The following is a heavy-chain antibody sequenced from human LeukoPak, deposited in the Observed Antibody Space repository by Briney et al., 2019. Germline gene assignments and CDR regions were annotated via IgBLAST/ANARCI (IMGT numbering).Heavy chain of an antibody. J-gene: IGHJ4*02. CDR3: AKDFRPFQPGIAAAYGVDY. V-gene: IGHV3-9*01. CDR1: GFTFDDYA. Sequence: PGGSLRLSCAASGFTFDDYAMHWVRQAPGKGLEWVSGISWNSGSIGYADSVKGRFTISRDNAKNSLYLQMNSLRAEDTALYYCAKDFRPFQPGIAAAYGVDYWGQGTLVTVSS. D-gene: IGHD6-13*01. CDR2: ISWNSGSI.